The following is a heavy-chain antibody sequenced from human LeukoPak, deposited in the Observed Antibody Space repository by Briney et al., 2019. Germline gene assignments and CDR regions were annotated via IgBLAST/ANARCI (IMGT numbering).Heavy chain of an antibody. CDR1: GGSISSYY. CDR2: IYYSGST. D-gene: IGHD5-24*01. J-gene: IGHJ5*02. Sequence: SETLSLTCTVSGGSISSYYWSWIRQPPGKGLEWIGYIYYSGSTNYNPFLKSRVTISVDTSKNQFSLKLSSVTAADTAVYYCARRLYGYDPWGQGTLVTVSS. CDR3: ARRLYGYDP. V-gene: IGHV4-59*01.